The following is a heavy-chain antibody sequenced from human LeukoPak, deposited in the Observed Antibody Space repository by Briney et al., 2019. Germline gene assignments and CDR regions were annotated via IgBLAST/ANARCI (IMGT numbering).Heavy chain of an antibody. V-gene: IGHV3-21*01. D-gene: IGHD5-24*01. J-gene: IGHJ4*02. CDR1: GFTFSSYS. Sequence: MTGGSLRLSCAASGFTFSSYSMNWVRQAPGKGLEWVSSISSSSSYIYYADSVKGRFTISRDNAKNSLYLQMNSLRAEDTAVYYCARGAGRDWWYFDYWGQGTLVTVSS. CDR2: ISSSSSYI. CDR3: ARGAGRDWWYFDY.